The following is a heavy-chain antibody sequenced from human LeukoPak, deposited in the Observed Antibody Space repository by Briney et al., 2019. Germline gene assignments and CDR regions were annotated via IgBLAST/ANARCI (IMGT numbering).Heavy chain of an antibody. J-gene: IGHJ3*02. CDR2: IYSGGST. CDR1: GFTVSSNY. V-gene: IGHV3-53*01. Sequence: TGGSRRLSFAASGFTVSSNYMSGVGQAPGKGLEWVSIIYSGGSTFYADSVKGRFTISRDNSKNTLYLQMNSLRAEDTAVYYCARGGSYLSAFDIWGQGTMVTVSS. CDR3: ARGGSYLSAFDI. D-gene: IGHD1-26*01.